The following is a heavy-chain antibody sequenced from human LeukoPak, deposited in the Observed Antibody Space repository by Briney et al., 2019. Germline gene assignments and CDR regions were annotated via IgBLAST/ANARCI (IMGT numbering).Heavy chain of an antibody. V-gene: IGHV1-46*01. CDR2: IDPNGGST. J-gene: IGHJ4*02. CDR1: GYTFSSHK. Sequence: ASVKVSCKASGYTFSSHKMHCVRQAPGRGLEWMGIIDPNGGSTTYAQKFQGRVTMTRDTSTSTVYMELSSLRSEDTAVYYCARDGRNWSFDYWGQGTLVTVSS. CDR3: ARDGRNWSFDY. D-gene: IGHD1-1*01.